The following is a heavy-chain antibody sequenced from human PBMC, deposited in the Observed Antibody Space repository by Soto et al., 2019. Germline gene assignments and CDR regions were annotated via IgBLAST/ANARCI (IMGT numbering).Heavy chain of an antibody. D-gene: IGHD2-8*02. CDR2: IYPGDSDT. CDR1: GYAFSSYW. J-gene: IGHJ5*02. Sequence: GESLKISCQGSGYAFSSYWIAWVRQMPGKGLEWMGIIYPGDSDTRYSPSFQGQVTISVDKSITTAYLQWSSLKASDTAMYYCARGYCTATICDPWFDPWGQGTLVTVTS. V-gene: IGHV5-51*01. CDR3: ARGYCTATICDPWFDP.